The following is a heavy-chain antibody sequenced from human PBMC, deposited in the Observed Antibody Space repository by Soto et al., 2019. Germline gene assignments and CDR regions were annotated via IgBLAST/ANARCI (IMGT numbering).Heavy chain of an antibody. V-gene: IGHV4-59*08. CDR1: SDSISSYY. J-gene: IGHJ4*02. Sequence: QVQLQESGPGLVRPSETLSLTCTVSSDSISSYYWIWIRQSPGKGLEWIGYTDYSGNTNYNPSLKSRVTRSGYTSKNQFSLRLSSVTAADTAVYYCARAVGDPLYYLDYWGQGTLVTVSS. CDR3: ARAVGDPLYYLDY. D-gene: IGHD6-19*01. CDR2: TDYSGNT.